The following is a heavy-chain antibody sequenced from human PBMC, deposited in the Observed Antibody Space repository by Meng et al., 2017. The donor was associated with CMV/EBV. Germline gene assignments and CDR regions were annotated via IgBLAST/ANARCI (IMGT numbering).Heavy chain of an antibody. D-gene: IGHD6-13*01. Sequence: QVRLVEPGAEVKKPGASLKVSCKASGYTFTGYYMHWVRQAPGQGREWMGWINPNSGGTNYAQKFQGRVTMTRDTSISTAYMELSRMRSDDTAVYYCARFMSSSWDHYFDYWGQGTLVTVSS. J-gene: IGHJ4*02. CDR3: ARFMSSSWDHYFDY. V-gene: IGHV1-2*02. CDR1: GYTFTGYY. CDR2: INPNSGGT.